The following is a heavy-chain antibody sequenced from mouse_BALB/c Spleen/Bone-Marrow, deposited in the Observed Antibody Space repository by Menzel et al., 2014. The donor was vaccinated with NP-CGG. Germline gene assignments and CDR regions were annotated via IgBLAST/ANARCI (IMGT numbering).Heavy chain of an antibody. CDR1: GYSITSGYY. V-gene: IGHV3-6*02. CDR2: ISYDGSN. Sequence: VQLQQSGPGLVKPSQSLSLPCSVTGYSITSGYYWNWIRQFPGNKLEWMGYISYDGSNNYNPSLKNRISITRDTSKNQFFLKLNSVTTEDTATYYCARVTARDWYFDVWGAGTTVTVSS. D-gene: IGHD1-2*01. CDR3: ARVTARDWYFDV. J-gene: IGHJ1*01.